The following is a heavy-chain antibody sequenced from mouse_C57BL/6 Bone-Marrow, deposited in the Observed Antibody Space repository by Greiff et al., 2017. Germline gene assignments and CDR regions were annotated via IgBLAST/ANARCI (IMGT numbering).Heavy chain of an antibody. J-gene: IGHJ2*01. CDR2: ISSGGDYI. V-gene: IGHV5-9-1*02. D-gene: IGHD2-2*01. CDR3: SKVKGKYFDY. Sequence: EVQLVESGGGLVQPGGSLKLSCAASGFTFSSYAMSWVRQTPEKRLEWVAYISSGGDYIYYADTVKGRFTISRDNARNTLYLQMSSLKSEDTAMYYCSKVKGKYFDYWGQGTTLTVSA. CDR1: GFTFSSYA.